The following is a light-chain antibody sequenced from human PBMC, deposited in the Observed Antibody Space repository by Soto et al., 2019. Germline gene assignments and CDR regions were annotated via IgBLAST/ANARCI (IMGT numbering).Light chain of an antibody. J-gene: IGLJ2*01. CDR3: SSSDDSLNGLV. CDR2: SSN. V-gene: IGLV1-44*01. CDR1: SSYIGSTT. Sequence: QSALTQPPSASGAPGQRVTISCSGSSSYIGSTTVNWYQHLPGTAPKLLIFSSNQRPPGVPDRFSGSRSGTSASLAISGLQSEDEADYYCSSSDDSLNGLVFGGGTKVTVL.